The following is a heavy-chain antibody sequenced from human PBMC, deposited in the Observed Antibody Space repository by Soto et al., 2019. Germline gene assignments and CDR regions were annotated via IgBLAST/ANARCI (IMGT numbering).Heavy chain of an antibody. CDR1: GFSFSNNG. CDR3: AKDRVESGLGEIDY. CDR2: ISYDGSKK. D-gene: IGHD3-16*01. V-gene: IGHV3-30*18. J-gene: IGHJ4*02. Sequence: QVQLVESGGGVVQPGRSLRLSCAASGFSFSNNGMHWVRQAPGKGLEWVAIISYDGSKKYYADSEKGRFTISRDNSKNTLYLQMNSLRVEDTAVYYCAKDRVESGLGEIDYWGQGTLVTVSS.